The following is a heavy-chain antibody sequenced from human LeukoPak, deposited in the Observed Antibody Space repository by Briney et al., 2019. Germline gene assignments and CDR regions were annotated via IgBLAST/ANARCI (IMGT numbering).Heavy chain of an antibody. J-gene: IGHJ6*02. CDR1: GGSLSSFY. CDR2: IYYSGTT. CDR3: ARGSPTAGV. D-gene: IGHD1-26*01. Sequence: SETLSLTCTVSGGSLSSFYWSWIRQPPGKGLEWIGYIYYSGTTDYSPSLRSRVTISMDTSKNQFSLKLSSVTAADTAVYYCARGSPTAGVWGHGTTVTVSS. V-gene: IGHV4-59*01.